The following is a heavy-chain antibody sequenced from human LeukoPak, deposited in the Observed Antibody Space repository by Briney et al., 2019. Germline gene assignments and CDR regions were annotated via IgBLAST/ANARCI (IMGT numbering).Heavy chain of an antibody. CDR2: IYSGGST. Sequence: GGSLRLSCAASGFTVSSNYMSWVRQAPGKGLEWVSVIYSGGSTYYADSVKGRFTISRDNSKNTLYLQMNSLGAEDTAVYYCASSSWYYYDSSGYYPDYWGQGTLVTVSS. CDR1: GFTVSSNY. CDR3: ASSSWYYYDSSGYYPDY. D-gene: IGHD3-22*01. V-gene: IGHV3-66*01. J-gene: IGHJ4*02.